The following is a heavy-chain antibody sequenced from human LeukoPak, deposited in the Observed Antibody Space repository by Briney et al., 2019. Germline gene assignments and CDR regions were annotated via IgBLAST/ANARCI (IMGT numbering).Heavy chain of an antibody. CDR2: ISSSSSYI. Sequence: PGGSLRLSCAASGFTFSSYSMNWVRQAPGKGLEWVSSISSSSSYIYYADSVKGRFTISRDNAKNSLYLQMNSLRAEDTAVYYCERANKGGWLLDYWGQGTLVTVSS. D-gene: IGHD6-19*01. J-gene: IGHJ4*02. V-gene: IGHV3-21*01. CDR3: ERANKGGWLLDY. CDR1: GFTFSSYS.